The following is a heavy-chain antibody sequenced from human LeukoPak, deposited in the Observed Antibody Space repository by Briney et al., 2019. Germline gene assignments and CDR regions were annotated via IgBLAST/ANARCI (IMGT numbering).Heavy chain of an antibody. J-gene: IGHJ4*02. CDR2: INPNSGGT. D-gene: IGHD5-24*01. V-gene: IGHV1-2*02. CDR3: ARDGYNQPVLTY. Sequence: ASVKVSCKAFGYTFTGYYMHWVRQAPGQGLEWMGWINPNSGGTNYAQKFQGRVTMTRDTSISTAYMELSRLRSDDTAVYYCARDGYNQPVLTYWGQGTLVTVSS. CDR1: GYTFTGYY.